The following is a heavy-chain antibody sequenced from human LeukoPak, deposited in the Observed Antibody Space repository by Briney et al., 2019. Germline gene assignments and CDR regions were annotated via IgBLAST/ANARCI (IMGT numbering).Heavy chain of an antibody. V-gene: IGHV3-48*01. D-gene: IGHD2-15*01. J-gene: IGHJ6*04. CDR1: GFTFSSYW. Sequence: GGSLRLSCAASGFTFSSYWMSWVRQAPGKGLEWVSYISSSSSTIYYADSVKGRFTISRDNAKNSLYLQMNSLRAEDTAVYYCARDRVVGDVWGKGTTVTVSS. CDR3: ARDRVVGDV. CDR2: ISSSSSTI.